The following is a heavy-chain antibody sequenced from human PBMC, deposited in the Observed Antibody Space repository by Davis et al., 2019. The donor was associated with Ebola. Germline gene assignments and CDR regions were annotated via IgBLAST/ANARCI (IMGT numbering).Heavy chain of an antibody. CDR1: GYSFTSYW. V-gene: IGHV5-51*01. J-gene: IGHJ3*02. CDR2: IYPGDSDT. CDR3: ARPVAARVADAFDI. Sequence: KVSCKGSGYSFTSYWIGWVRQMPGKGLEWMGIIYPGDSDTRYSPSFQGQVTISADKSISTAYLQWSSLKASDTAMYYCARPVAARVADAFDIWGQGTMVTVSS. D-gene: IGHD6-19*01.